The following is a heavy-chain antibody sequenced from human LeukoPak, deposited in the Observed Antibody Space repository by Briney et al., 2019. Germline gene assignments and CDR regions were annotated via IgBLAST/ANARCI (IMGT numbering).Heavy chain of an antibody. CDR3: ARDAPRGTVAGGIDY. V-gene: IGHV1-18*01. D-gene: IGHD6-19*01. Sequence: GASVKVSCKASGYTFTSYGISWVRQAPGQGLEWMGWISAYNGNTNYAQELQGRVTMTTDTSTSTAYMELRSLRSDDTAVYYCARDAPRGTVAGGIDYWGQGTLVTVSS. J-gene: IGHJ4*02. CDR2: ISAYNGNT. CDR1: GYTFTSYG.